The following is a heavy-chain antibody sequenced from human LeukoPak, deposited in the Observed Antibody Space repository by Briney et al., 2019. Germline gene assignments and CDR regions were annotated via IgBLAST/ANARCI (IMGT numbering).Heavy chain of an antibody. V-gene: IGHV3-30*02. D-gene: IGHD3-22*01. Sequence: GGSLRLSCAASGFTFSSYGMYWVRQAPGKGLEWVAFTRYDGSNKYYADSVKGRFTISRDNAKNTLYLQMNSLRAEDTAVYYCVRDWGYDSSGYWQKYFDTWGQGTLVTVSS. J-gene: IGHJ4*02. CDR1: GFTFSSYG. CDR3: VRDWGYDSSGYWQKYFDT. CDR2: TRYDGSNK.